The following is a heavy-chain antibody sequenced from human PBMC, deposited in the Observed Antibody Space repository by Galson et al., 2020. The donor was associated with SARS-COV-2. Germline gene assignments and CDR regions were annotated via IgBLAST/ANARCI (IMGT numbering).Heavy chain of an antibody. D-gene: IGHD6-19*01. CDR3: ARHGASGGWYEGIDY. CDR1: GYSFTNYW. V-gene: IGHV5-51*01. CDR2: IYPDDSYT. J-gene: IGHJ4*02. Sequence: GESLKISCRTSGYSFTNYWIGWVRQMPGKGLEWMGIIYPDDSYTIYSPSFQGQVTISADKSISTAFLQWSSLKDSDTAIYYCARHGASGGWYEGIDYWGQGTLVTVSS.